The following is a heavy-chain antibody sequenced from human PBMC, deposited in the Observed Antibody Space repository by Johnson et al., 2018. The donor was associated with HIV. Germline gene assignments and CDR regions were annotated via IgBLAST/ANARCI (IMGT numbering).Heavy chain of an antibody. V-gene: IGHV3-23*04. D-gene: IGHD6-6*01. Sequence: EVQLVESGGGLVQPGGSLRFSCAVSGFTFSSYAMSWVRQAPWKGLEWVSAISGSGGSTYYADSVKGRFTISRDNSKNTLYLQMNSLRAEDTAVYYCARHSTSSTMGAFDIWGQGTMVTVSS. CDR2: ISGSGGST. CDR3: ARHSTSSTMGAFDI. CDR1: GFTFSSYA. J-gene: IGHJ3*02.